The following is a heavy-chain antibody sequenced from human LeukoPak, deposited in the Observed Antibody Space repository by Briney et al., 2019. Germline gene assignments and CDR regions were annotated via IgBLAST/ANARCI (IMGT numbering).Heavy chain of an antibody. D-gene: IGHD3-10*01. Sequence: ASVKVSCKASGYTFTGYYMHWVRQAPGQGLEWMGWINPNSGGTNCAQKFQGRVTMTRDTSISTAYMELSRLRSDDTAVYYCARDQSITMVRVAFDIWGQGTMVTVSS. CDR2: INPNSGGT. CDR3: ARDQSITMVRVAFDI. V-gene: IGHV1-2*02. J-gene: IGHJ3*02. CDR1: GYTFTGYY.